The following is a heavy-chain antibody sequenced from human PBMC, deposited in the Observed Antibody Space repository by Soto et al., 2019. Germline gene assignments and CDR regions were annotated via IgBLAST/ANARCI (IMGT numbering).Heavy chain of an antibody. CDR3: ARVFADHIYGLDV. J-gene: IGHJ6*02. V-gene: IGHV5-51*01. D-gene: IGHD3-16*01. Sequence: GESLKISCKGSGYIFTSYWIAWVRQMPGKGLECMGIIYPGDSDTRYSPSLQGQVTISADKSISTAYLQWSSLKASDTAMYYCARVFADHIYGLDVWGQGTTVTVSS. CDR2: IYPGDSDT. CDR1: GYIFTSYW.